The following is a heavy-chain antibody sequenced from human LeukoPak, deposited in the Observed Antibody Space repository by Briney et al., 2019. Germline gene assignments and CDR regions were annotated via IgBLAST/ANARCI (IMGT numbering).Heavy chain of an antibody. CDR1: GFTFSSYA. V-gene: IGHV3-23*01. J-gene: IGHJ4*02. CDR2: ISGSGGST. CDR3: AKVEYDYIWGSYRYTFPFDY. D-gene: IGHD3-16*02. Sequence: PGGSLRLSCAASGFTFSSYAMSWVRQAPGKGLEWVSAISGSGGSTYYADSVKGRFTISRDNSKNTLYLQMNSLRAEDTAVYYCAKVEYDYIWGSYRYTFPFDYWGQGTLVTASS.